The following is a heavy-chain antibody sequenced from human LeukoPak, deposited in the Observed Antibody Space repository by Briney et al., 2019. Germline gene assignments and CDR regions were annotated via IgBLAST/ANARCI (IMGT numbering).Heavy chain of an antibody. CDR1: GGSISSYY. D-gene: IGHD3-10*01. J-gene: IGHJ6*02. CDR2: IYTSGST. CDR3: ARGGAVRGRPDYYYYGMDV. V-gene: IGHV4-4*07. Sequence: PSETLSLTCTVSGGSISSYYWSWIRQPAGKGLEWIGRIYTSGSTNYNPSLKSRVTMSVDTSKNQFSLKLSSVTAADTAVYYCARGGAVRGRPDYYYYGMDVWGQGTTVTVSS.